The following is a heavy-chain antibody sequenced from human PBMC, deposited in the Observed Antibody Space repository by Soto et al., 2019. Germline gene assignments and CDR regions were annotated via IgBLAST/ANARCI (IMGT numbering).Heavy chain of an antibody. CDR3: ARAQQLVAPAATGFDS. D-gene: IGHD2-2*01. J-gene: IGHJ4*02. CDR1: GFPFSTYS. Sequence: EVELVESGGGLVQPGGSLRLSCAASGFPFSTYSMSWVRQAPGKGLEWISYISASTLTTFYADSVKGRFTISRDTAQNSLYLQMNSLRDEDTAVYYCARAQQLVAPAATGFDSWGQGPLVTVSS. CDR2: ISASTLTT. V-gene: IGHV3-48*02.